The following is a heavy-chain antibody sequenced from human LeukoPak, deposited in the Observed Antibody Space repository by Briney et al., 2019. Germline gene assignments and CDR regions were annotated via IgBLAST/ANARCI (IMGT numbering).Heavy chain of an antibody. CDR1: GFTFGSYG. CDR3: AKGVAIAARRGPPQH. V-gene: IGHV3-30*18. CDR2: ISYDGSNK. Sequence: PGGSLRLSCAASGFTFGSYGMHWVRQAPGKGLEWVAVISYDGSNKYYADSVKGRFTISRDNSKNTLYLQMNSLRAEDTAVYYCAKGVAIAARRGPPQHWGQGTLVTVSS. D-gene: IGHD6-6*01. J-gene: IGHJ1*01.